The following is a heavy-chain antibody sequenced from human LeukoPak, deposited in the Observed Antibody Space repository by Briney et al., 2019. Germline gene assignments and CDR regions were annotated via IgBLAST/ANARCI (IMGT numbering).Heavy chain of an antibody. Sequence: SETLSLTCTVSGGSISGYYWSWIRQPPGKGLAWIGYIYYSGSTNYNPSLKSRVTISVDTSKNQFSLKLTSVTAADTAVYYCAREDPQTTVPEGMDVWGQGTTVTVSS. CDR2: IYYSGST. V-gene: IGHV4-59*01. J-gene: IGHJ6*02. D-gene: IGHD4-17*01. CDR3: AREDPQTTVPEGMDV. CDR1: GGSISGYY.